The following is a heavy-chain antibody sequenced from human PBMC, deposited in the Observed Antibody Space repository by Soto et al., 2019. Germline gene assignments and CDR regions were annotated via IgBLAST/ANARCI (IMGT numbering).Heavy chain of an antibody. CDR2: ISGSGGST. J-gene: IGHJ6*02. CDR1: GFTFFSYA. V-gene: IGHV3-23*01. D-gene: IGHD6-19*01. Sequence: GGALRPSCAAPGFTFFSYAIGWVPPAPGEGVEGGSAISGSGGSTYYADSVNGRFTISRDNSKNTLYLQMNSLRAEDTAVYYCATSWKGSSGWAARNYYYYGMDVWGQGTTVTVSS. CDR3: ATSWKGSSGWAARNYYYYGMDV.